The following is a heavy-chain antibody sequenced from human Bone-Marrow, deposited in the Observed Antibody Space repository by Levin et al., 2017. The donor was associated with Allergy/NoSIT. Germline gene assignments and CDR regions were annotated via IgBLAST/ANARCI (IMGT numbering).Heavy chain of an antibody. CDR3: ARWNGYGDA. D-gene: IGHD1-1*01. Sequence: GESLKISCAASGFTVGIYGITWVRQAPGKGLEWVSGFSGGSGDTHYSDAVKGRCSISRDDSKNTVFLQMHSLRADDTAMYYCARWNGYGDAWGQGTLVTVSS. J-gene: IGHJ5*02. CDR1: GFTVGIYG. CDR2: FSGGSGDT. V-gene: IGHV3-23*01.